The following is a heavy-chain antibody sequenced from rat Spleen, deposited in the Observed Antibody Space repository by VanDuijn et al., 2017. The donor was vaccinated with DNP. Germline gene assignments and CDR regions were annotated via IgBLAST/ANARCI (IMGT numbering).Heavy chain of an antibody. D-gene: IGHD1-1*01. CDR2: ISDDGRT. V-gene: IGHV5S11*01. CDR3: ARAGVQWYYFDY. Sequence: EVQLVESGGGFAQPGRSLKLSCAASGFTFNNYYMAWVRQAPTKGLEWVAYISDDGRTYSGDSVKGRFTISRDDTRRTLYLLMNSLRSEETATYYCARAGVQWYYFDYWGQGVMVTVSS. CDR1: GFTFNNYY. J-gene: IGHJ2*01.